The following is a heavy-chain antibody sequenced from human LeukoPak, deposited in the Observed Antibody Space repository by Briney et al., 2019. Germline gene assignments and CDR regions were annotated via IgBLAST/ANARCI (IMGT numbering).Heavy chain of an antibody. CDR1: GFTFSSYA. Sequence: GGSLRLSCAASGFTFSSYAMSWVRQAPGKGLEWVSAISGSGGSTYYADSVKGRFTISRDNSKNTLYLQMNSLRAEDTAVYYCAGDVLRWPVAPDYWGQGTLVTVSS. CDR2: ISGSGGST. V-gene: IGHV3-23*01. CDR3: AGDVLRWPVAPDY. J-gene: IGHJ4*02. D-gene: IGHD4-23*01.